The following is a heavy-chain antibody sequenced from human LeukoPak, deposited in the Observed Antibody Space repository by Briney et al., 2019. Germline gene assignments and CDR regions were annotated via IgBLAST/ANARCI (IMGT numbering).Heavy chain of an antibody. CDR2: ISSSSSTI. V-gene: IGHV3-48*01. J-gene: IGHJ4*02. Sequence: GGSLRLSCAASGFTFSSYRMNWVRQAPGKGLEWVSYISSSSSTIYYADSVKGRFTISRDNAKSSPYLQMNSLRAEDTAVYYCARLDTASGYWGQGTLVTVSS. CDR3: ARLDTASGY. D-gene: IGHD5-18*01. CDR1: GFTFSSYR.